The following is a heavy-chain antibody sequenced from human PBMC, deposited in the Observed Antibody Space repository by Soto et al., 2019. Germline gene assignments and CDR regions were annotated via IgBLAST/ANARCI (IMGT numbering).Heavy chain of an antibody. Sequence: ASVKVSCKASGYTFTGHYMHWVRQAPGQGLEWMGLINPNSGSTSYAQKFQGRVTMTRDTSTSTVYMELSSLRSEDTAVYYSARVQTGTPDAFDIWGQGAMVTVSS. D-gene: IGHD1-1*01. CDR3: ARVQTGTPDAFDI. CDR2: INPNSGST. J-gene: IGHJ3*02. V-gene: IGHV1-46*03. CDR1: GYTFTGHY.